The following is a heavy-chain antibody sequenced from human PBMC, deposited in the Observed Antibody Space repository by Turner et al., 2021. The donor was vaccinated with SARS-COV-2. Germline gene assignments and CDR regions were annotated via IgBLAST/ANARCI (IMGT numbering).Heavy chain of an antibody. V-gene: IGHV1-69*01. CDR3: VVGDYPRRFDP. Sequence: QVQLVQSGAEVKKPGSSVKVYCKASGGSFSSYAISWVRQAPGQGLEWMGGFIPIFGTANYAQKFQGSVTITADESTSIDYMELSSLRSEDTAVYYCVVGDYPRRFDPWGQGTLVTVSS. J-gene: IGHJ5*02. CDR1: GGSFSSYA. D-gene: IGHD4-17*01. CDR2: FIPIFGTA.